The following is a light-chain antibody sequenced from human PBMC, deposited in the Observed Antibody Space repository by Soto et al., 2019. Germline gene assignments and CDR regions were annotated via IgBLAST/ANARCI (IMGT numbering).Light chain of an antibody. Sequence: QSVLTQPPSVSGAPGQTVTISCTGSNSNIGAPFDVHWYQQFPGSAPKLLIFADTNRPSGVPDRFSASKSATSASLAITGLLPEDEADYFCQSYDSSLHTLLFGGGTKVTVL. CDR2: ADT. V-gene: IGLV1-40*01. CDR3: QSYDSSLHTLL. J-gene: IGLJ2*01. CDR1: NSNIGAPFD.